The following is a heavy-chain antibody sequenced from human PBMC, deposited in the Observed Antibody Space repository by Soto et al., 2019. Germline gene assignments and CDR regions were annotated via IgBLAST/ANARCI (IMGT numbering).Heavy chain of an antibody. Sequence: ASVKVSCKASGYTFTSYGISWVRQAPGQGLEWMGWISAYNGNTNYAQKLQGRVTMTTDTSTSTAYMELRSLRSDDTAVYYCARDAGTAMVTPGYYCYGMDVWGQGTTVTVSS. V-gene: IGHV1-18*01. CDR2: ISAYNGNT. D-gene: IGHD5-18*01. CDR1: GYTFTSYG. CDR3: ARDAGTAMVTPGYYCYGMDV. J-gene: IGHJ6*02.